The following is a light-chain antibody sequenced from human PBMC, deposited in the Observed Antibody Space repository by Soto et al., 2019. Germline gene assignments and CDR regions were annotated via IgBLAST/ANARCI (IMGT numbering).Light chain of an antibody. CDR2: GAS. Sequence: EIVLTQSPGTLSLSPGERATLSCRASQSVSSSYLAWYQQKPGQAPRLLIYGASSRATGIPDRFSGSGSGTDFTLTITRLEPEDFAVYYCQHHHSSFVQGTKLEI. CDR3: QHHHSS. V-gene: IGKV3-20*01. J-gene: IGKJ2*04. CDR1: QSVSSSY.